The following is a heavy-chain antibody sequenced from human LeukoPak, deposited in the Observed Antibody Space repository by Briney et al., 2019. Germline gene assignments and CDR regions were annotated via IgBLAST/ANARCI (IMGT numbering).Heavy chain of an antibody. CDR2: ISSSGSTI. CDR1: GFTFSDYY. CDR3: ARDQIHDRYDILTGYYPGLDY. Sequence: GGSLRLSCAASGFTFSDYYMSWIRQAPGKGLEWVSYISSSGSTIYYADSVKGRFTISRDNAKNSLYLQMNSLRAEDTAVYYCARDQIHDRYDILTGYYPGLDYWGQGTLVTVSS. V-gene: IGHV3-11*01. D-gene: IGHD3-9*01. J-gene: IGHJ4*02.